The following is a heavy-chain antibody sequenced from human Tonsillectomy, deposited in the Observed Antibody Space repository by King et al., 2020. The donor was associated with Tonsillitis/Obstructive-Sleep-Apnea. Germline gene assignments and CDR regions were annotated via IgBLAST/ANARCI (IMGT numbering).Heavy chain of an antibody. CDR3: GAALGTVTTYTDY. J-gene: IGHJ4*02. V-gene: IGHV4-39*01. D-gene: IGHD4-17*01. CDR1: GGSISSSSFY. CDR2: IYNSGST. Sequence: QLQESGSGLVKPSETLSLTCTVSGGSISSSSFYWGWIRQPPGKGLEWIGSIYNSGSTYYNPSLKSRVTISVDTSSNQFSLKLSSVTAADTAVYYCGAALGTVTTYTDYWGQGTLVTVSS.